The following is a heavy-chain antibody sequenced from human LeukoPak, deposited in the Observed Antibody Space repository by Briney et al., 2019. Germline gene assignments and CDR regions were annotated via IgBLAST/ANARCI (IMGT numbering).Heavy chain of an antibody. D-gene: IGHD1-26*01. V-gene: IGHV3-7*03. CDR3: ARDQTPYSRSYSDAFDI. Sequence: PGGSLRLSCAASGFTFSSYWMSWVRQAPGKGLEWVANIKQDGSEKYYVDSVKGRFTISRDNAKNSLYLQMNSLRAEDTAVYYCARDQTPYSRSYSDAFDIWGQGTMVTVSS. J-gene: IGHJ3*02. CDR2: IKQDGSEK. CDR1: GFTFSSYW.